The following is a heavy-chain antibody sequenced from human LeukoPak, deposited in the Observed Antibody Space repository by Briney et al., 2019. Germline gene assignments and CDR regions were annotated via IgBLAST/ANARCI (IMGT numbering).Heavy chain of an antibody. J-gene: IGHJ6*03. D-gene: IGHD3-9*01. CDR1: GFTFSNYG. CDR2: ISSSGGST. CDR3: AKGGGFDWLNYYYMDV. V-gene: IGHV3-23*01. Sequence: GGSLRLSCAASGFTFSNYGMNWVSQAARKGREWVSAISSSGGSTYYADSVNRRFTISRDNSNITLYLQMSSLRAEDTAVYYCAKGGGFDWLNYYYMDVWGKGTTVTISS.